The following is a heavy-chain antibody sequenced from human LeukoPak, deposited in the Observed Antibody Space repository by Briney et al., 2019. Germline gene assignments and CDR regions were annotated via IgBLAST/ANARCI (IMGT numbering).Heavy chain of an antibody. CDR2: INPNSGGT. CDR3: ARGEDIVVVPAAIGDY. V-gene: IGHV1-2*02. J-gene: IGHJ4*02. Sequence: ASVKVSCKASGYTFTGYYMHWVRQAPGQGLEWMGWINPNSGGTNYAQKFQGRVTMTRDTSISTAYMELSRLRSDDTAVYYCARGEDIVVVPAAIGDYWGQGTLVTVSS. D-gene: IGHD2-2*02. CDR1: GYTFTGYY.